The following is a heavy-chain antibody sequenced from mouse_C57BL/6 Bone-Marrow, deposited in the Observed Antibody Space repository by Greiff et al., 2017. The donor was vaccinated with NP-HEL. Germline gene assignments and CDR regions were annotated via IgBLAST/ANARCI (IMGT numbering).Heavy chain of an antibody. V-gene: IGHV5-4*01. Sequence: EVKVEESGGGLVKPGGSLKLSCAASGFTFSSYAMSWVRQTPEKRLEWVATISDGGSYTYYPDNVKGRFTISRDHAKNNLYLQMSHLKSEDTAMYYCAREGGTSFDYWGQGTTLTVSS. J-gene: IGHJ2*01. CDR2: ISDGGSYT. D-gene: IGHD4-1*01. CDR3: AREGGTSFDY. CDR1: GFTFSSYA.